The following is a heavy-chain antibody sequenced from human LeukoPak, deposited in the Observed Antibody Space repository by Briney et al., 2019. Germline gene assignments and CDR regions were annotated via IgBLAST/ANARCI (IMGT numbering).Heavy chain of an antibody. CDR1: GFTFSSYA. J-gene: IGHJ4*02. CDR3: SKGPNRALSAGTPHE. CDR2: INYSGTGT. D-gene: IGHD1-1*01. V-gene: IGHV3-23*01. Sequence: PGGSLRLSCAASGFTFSSYAMTWVRQAPGKGLQWVATINYSGTGTYYTDSVKGRFIITGDNSKNMVYLQMHSLRPEDTAIYYCSKGPNRALSAGTPHEWGQGSLVTVSS.